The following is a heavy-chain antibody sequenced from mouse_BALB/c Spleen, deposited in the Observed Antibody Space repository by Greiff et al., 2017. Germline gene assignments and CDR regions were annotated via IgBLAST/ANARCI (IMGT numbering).Heavy chain of an antibody. CDR1: GYTFTSYW. V-gene: IGHV1S132*01. D-gene: IGHD1-1*01. CDR2: IFPGTGTT. J-gene: IGHJ2*01. Sequence: QVQLQQSGAELVKPGASVKLSCKTSGYTFTSYWIQWVKQRPGQGLGWIGEIFPGTGTTYYNEKFKGKATLTIDTSSSTAYMQLSSLTSEDSAVYFCARRRYYGSTGNYFDYWGQGTTLTVSS. CDR3: ARRRYYGSTGNYFDY.